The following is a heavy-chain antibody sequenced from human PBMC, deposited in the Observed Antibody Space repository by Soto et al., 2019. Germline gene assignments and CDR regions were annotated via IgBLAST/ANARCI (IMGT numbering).Heavy chain of an antibody. V-gene: IGHV4-4*07. CDR3: ARDREAGYNFYYGMDV. Sequence: SETLSLTCSVSGADINTYSWTWIRQPAGKGLEWIGRIYTSASINYNPSLRGRVTLSVDTSTNQVSLKLASVTAADTAVYYCARDREAGYNFYYGMDVWGQGTTVTVS. D-gene: IGHD6-19*01. J-gene: IGHJ6*02. CDR2: IYTSASI. CDR1: GADINTYS.